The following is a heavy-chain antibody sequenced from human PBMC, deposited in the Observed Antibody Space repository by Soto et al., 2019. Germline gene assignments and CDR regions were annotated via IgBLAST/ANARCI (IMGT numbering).Heavy chain of an antibody. V-gene: IGHV4-31*02. J-gene: IGHJ5*02. CDR2: ISNRGRT. Sequence: WTWIRRHPGKGLEWIGYISNRGRTYYNPSLKTRLTISLDASENQFSLELTSVTAADTAIYYCASARQYYGCELDPWGQGTLVTVSS. CDR3: ASARQYYGCELDP. D-gene: IGHD3-10*01.